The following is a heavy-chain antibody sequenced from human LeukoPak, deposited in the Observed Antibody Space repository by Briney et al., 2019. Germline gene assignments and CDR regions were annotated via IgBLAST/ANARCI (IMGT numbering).Heavy chain of an antibody. J-gene: IGHJ2*01. CDR3: ARVGEYSYGHGVRWYFDL. CDR1: GGSISSSSYY. Sequence: PSETLSLTCTVSGGSISSSSYYWGWIRQPPGKGLEWIGSIYYSGSTYYNPSLKSRVTISVDTSKNQFSLKLSSVTAADTAVYYCARVGEYSYGHGVRWYFDLWGRGTLVTVSS. D-gene: IGHD5-18*01. V-gene: IGHV4-39*01. CDR2: IYYSGST.